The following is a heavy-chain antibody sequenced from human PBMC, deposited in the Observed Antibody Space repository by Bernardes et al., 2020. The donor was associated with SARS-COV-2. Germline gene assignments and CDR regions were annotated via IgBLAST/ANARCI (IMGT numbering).Heavy chain of an antibody. CDR1: GFTFSSYA. J-gene: IGHJ3*02. Sequence: GGSLRLSCAASGFTFSSYAMSWVRQAPGKGLEWVSAIRGNGDTTYYADSVKGRFTISRDNSENTLYLQMNSLRVEDTAVYYCAKEWDTVPGNAFDIWGHGTTVIVSS. CDR2: IRGNGDTT. V-gene: IGHV3-23*01. CDR3: AKEWDTVPGNAFDI. D-gene: IGHD2-8*01.